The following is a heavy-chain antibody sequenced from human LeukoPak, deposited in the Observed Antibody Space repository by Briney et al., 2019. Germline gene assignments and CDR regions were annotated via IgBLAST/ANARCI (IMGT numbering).Heavy chain of an antibody. Sequence: GGSLRLSCAASGFTFSSYAMSWVRQAPGKGLEWVSAISRSGGSTYYADSVKGRFTISRDNSKNTLYLQMNSLRAEDTAVYYCAKPIAVAPGTFDYWGQGTLVTVSS. D-gene: IGHD6-19*01. CDR3: AKPIAVAPGTFDY. V-gene: IGHV3-23*01. CDR2: ISRSGGST. CDR1: GFTFSSYA. J-gene: IGHJ4*02.